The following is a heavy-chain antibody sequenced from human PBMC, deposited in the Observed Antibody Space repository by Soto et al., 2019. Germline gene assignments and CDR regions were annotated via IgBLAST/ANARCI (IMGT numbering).Heavy chain of an antibody. D-gene: IGHD4-17*01. V-gene: IGHV2-5*02. CDR2: IYWDDDK. CDR1: GFSLSTSGVG. Sequence: QITLKESGPTLVKPTQTLTLTCTFSGFSLSTSGVGVGWIRQPPGKALEWLALIYWDDDKRYSPSLKSRLTITKYTSKNQLVLTMTNMDPVDTATYYCADSEDYGDYGPEFDYWGQGTLVTVSS. CDR3: ADSEDYGDYGPEFDY. J-gene: IGHJ4*02.